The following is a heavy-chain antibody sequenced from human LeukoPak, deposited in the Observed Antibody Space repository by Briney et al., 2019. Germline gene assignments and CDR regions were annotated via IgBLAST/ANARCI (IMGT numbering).Heavy chain of an antibody. CDR3: TRQAGYYDSSGYDFDY. CDR1: GFTFSGSA. CDR2: IRSKANSYAT. J-gene: IGHJ4*02. D-gene: IGHD3-22*01. Sequence: GGSLKLSCAASGFTFSGSAMHWVRQASGKGLEWVGRIRSKANSYATAYAASVKGRFTISRDDSKNTAYLQMNSLKTEDTAVYYCTRQAGYYDSSGYDFDYWGQGTLVTVSS. V-gene: IGHV3-73*01.